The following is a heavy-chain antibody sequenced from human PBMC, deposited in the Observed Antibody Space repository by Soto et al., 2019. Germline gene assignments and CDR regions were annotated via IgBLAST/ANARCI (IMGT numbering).Heavy chain of an antibody. CDR1: GGTFSSYA. J-gene: IGHJ4*03. CDR3: VRVVAIPGYPDN. V-gene: IGHV1-69*13. Sequence: SVKVSCKTSGGTFSSYAISWVRQAPGQGLEWMGGIVPIVDASTYAQKFQGRVTITADESTSTAYMELSSLRSDDTAIYYCVRVVAIPGYPDNWG. CDR2: IVPIVDAS. D-gene: IGHD2-15*01.